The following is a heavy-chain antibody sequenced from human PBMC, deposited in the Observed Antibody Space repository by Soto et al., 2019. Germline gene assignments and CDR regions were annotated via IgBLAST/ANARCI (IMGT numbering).Heavy chain of an antibody. V-gene: IGHV1-69*08. CDR1: GGTFSSYT. Sequence: SVKVSCKASGGTFSSYTISWVRQAPGQGLEWMGRIIPILGTANYAQKFQGRVTITADKSTSTAYMELSSLRSEDTAVYYCACYGSGSYYKYYMDVWGKGTTVTVSS. CDR2: IIPILGTA. J-gene: IGHJ6*03. D-gene: IGHD3-10*01. CDR3: ACYGSGSYYKYYMDV.